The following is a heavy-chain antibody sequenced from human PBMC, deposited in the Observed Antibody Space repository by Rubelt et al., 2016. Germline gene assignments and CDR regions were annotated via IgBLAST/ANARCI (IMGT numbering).Heavy chain of an antibody. J-gene: IGHJ4*02. Sequence: QVQLQQWGAGLLKPSETLSLTCAVYGGSVSGYYWSWIRQPPGKGLEWIGEINHSGSTNYNPSLKSRVTISVATSKNQFSLKRSSVTAADTAVYYCARRPGSSTLYDYWGQGTLVTVSS. CDR2: INHSGST. CDR1: GGSVSGYY. D-gene: IGHD6-13*01. V-gene: IGHV4-34*01. CDR3: ARRPGSSTLYDY.